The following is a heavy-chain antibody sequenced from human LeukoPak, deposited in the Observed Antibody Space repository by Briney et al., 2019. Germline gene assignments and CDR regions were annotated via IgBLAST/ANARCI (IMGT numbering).Heavy chain of an antibody. CDR2: IYVSGTT. V-gene: IGHV3-66*04. J-gene: IGHJ4*02. D-gene: IGHD2-2*02. CDR1: GFTVRDGY. CDR3: ARRSVYCSSTSCYTIDY. Sequence: GGSLRLSCAASGFTVRDGYMSWVRQAPGKRLEWLAFIYVSGTTFYAASVKGRFTISRDNSKNTLYLQMNSLRAEDTAVYYCARRSVYCSSTSCYTIDYWGQGTLVTVSS.